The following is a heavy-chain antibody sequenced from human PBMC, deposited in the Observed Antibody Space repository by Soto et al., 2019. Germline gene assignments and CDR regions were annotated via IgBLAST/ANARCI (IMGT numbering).Heavy chain of an antibody. V-gene: IGHV4-61*01. J-gene: IGHJ6*02. CDR3: AATYCGGDCDDCYFYYAMDV. D-gene: IGHD2-21*02. CDR2: IYYSGST. Sequence: ETLSLTCTVSTGSVSSGSYYWSWIRQPPGKGLEWIGYIYYSGSTNYNPSLKSRVTISVDTSKSQFSLKLSSVTAADTAVYYCAATYCGGDCDDCYFYYAMDVWGQGTTVTVSS. CDR1: TGSVSSGSYY.